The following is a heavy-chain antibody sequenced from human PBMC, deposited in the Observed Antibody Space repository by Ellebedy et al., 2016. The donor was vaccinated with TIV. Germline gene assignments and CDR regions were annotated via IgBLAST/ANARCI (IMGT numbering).Heavy chain of an antibody. Sequence: ASVKVSCXASGYTFTDYIIHPVRQPPGQGLEWVGWMHPKSGNTGYIQRFQGRVTMTRDTTISTAYMEVSSLISDDTAVYYCAGETVYSNSKDFDYWGQGTLVTVSS. D-gene: IGHD4-11*01. CDR3: AGETVYSNSKDFDY. V-gene: IGHV1-2*02. CDR1: GYTFTDYI. J-gene: IGHJ4*02. CDR2: MHPKSGNT.